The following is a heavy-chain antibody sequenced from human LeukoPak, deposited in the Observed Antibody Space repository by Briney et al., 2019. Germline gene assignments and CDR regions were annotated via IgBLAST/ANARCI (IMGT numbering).Heavy chain of an antibody. J-gene: IGHJ4*02. CDR1: GNSLSELS. V-gene: IGHV1-24*01. CDR3: TTRSGDFWSGFVN. Sequence: GASVKVSCKVSGNSLSELSIQWVRQAPGKGLECLGGFDPEEAKMVYAQNFQGRVTMTEDTSTQTAYMGLSGLTSDDTAVYYCTTRSGDFWSGFVNWGQGTLVTVSS. D-gene: IGHD3-3*01. CDR2: FDPEEAKM.